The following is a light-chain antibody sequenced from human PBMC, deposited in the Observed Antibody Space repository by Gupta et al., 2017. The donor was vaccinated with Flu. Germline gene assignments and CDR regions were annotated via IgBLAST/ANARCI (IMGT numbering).Light chain of an antibody. Sequence: LLTRPPQVSGTPRQRLNISCSGSSSNIASNTVNWFQQLPGTAPKLLIYSNNQRPAGVPDRFSGSKAGTPAPLAISGLQSEDEADYYCAAWDDSLNGPGFGGGTKLTVV. J-gene: IGLJ3*02. CDR1: SSNIASNT. CDR3: AAWDDSLNGPG. V-gene: IGLV1-44*01. CDR2: SNN.